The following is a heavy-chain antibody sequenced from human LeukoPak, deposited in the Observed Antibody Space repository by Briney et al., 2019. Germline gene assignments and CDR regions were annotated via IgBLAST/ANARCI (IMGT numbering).Heavy chain of an antibody. CDR2: ISYDGSNK. CDR1: GFTFSSYA. V-gene: IGHV3-30*01. D-gene: IGHD5-18*01. Sequence: GTSLRLSCSASGFTFSSYAMHWVRQAPGKGPEWVAVISYDGSNKYYADSVKGRFTISRDSSKNTLFLQMDSLRGEDTAVYYCARGGRGYSYGIYYWGQGTLVTASS. CDR3: ARGGRGYSYGIYY. J-gene: IGHJ4*02.